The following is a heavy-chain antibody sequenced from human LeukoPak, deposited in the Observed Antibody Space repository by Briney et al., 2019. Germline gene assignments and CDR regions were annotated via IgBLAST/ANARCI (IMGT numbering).Heavy chain of an antibody. D-gene: IGHD3-10*01. J-gene: IGHJ4*02. CDR2: INPNSGGT. CDR3: AREDGSGSSTPFDY. V-gene: IGHV1-2*04. Sequence: ASVKVSCKASGYTFTSYGISWVRQAPGQGLEWMGWINPNSGGTNYAQKFQGWVTMTRDSSISTAYMELSRLRSDDTAVYYCAREDGSGSSTPFDYWGQGTLVTVSS. CDR1: GYTFTSYG.